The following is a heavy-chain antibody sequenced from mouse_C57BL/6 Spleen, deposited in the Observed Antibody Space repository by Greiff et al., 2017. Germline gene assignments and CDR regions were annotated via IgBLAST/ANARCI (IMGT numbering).Heavy chain of an antibody. J-gene: IGHJ1*03. CDR2: INYDGSST. V-gene: IGHV5-16*01. D-gene: IGHD1-1*01. CDR3: AREGRYYYGSSPYWYFDV. Sequence: DVKLQESEGGLVQPGSSMKLSCTASGFTFSDYYMAWVRQVPEKGLEWVANINYDGSSTYYLDSLKSRFIISRDNAKNILYLQMSSLKSEDTATYYCAREGRYYYGSSPYWYFDVWGTGTTVTVAS. CDR1: GFTFSDYY.